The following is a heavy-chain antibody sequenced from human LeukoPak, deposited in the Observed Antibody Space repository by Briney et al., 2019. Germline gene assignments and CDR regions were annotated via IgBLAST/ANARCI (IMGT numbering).Heavy chain of an antibody. Sequence: SETLSLTCAVYGGSFSGYYWSWIRQPPGKGLEWIGEINHSGSTNYNPSLKSRVTISVDTSKNQFSLKLSSVTAGDTAVYYCARGQRRSYDFWSGYSTKVAYYFDYWGQGTLVTVSS. V-gene: IGHV4-34*01. D-gene: IGHD3-3*01. J-gene: IGHJ4*02. CDR1: GGSFSGYY. CDR3: ARGQRRSYDFWSGYSTKVAYYFDY. CDR2: INHSGST.